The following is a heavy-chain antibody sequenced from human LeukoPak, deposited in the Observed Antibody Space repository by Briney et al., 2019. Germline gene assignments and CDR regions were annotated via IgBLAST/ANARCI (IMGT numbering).Heavy chain of an antibody. CDR1: GFTFSKEA. CDR3: VRDYSGTHSFDY. Sequence: GGSLRLSCAASGFTFSKEAMHWVRQAPGKGLEYVSTITYNGDSTYYADPVKGRFTISRDNSKDTLYLQMGSLRAEDTAVYYCVRDYSGTHSFDYWGQGTLVTVSS. V-gene: IGHV3-64*02. D-gene: IGHD1-26*01. CDR2: ITYNGDST. J-gene: IGHJ4*02.